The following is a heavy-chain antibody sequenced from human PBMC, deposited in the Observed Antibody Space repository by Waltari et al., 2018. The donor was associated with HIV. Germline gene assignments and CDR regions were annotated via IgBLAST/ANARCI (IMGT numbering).Heavy chain of an antibody. CDR3: ARDDCSGGSCLDY. CDR2: INPDSGGT. CDR1: GYTFPAYY. Sequence: QVQLVQSGAEVKKHGASVKVSCKASGYTFPAYYMHWVRQAPGQGLEWMGWINPDSGGTNYAQKFQGRVTMTRDTSISTAYMELSRLGSDDTAVYYCARDDCSGGSCLDYWGQGTLVTVSS. D-gene: IGHD2-15*01. V-gene: IGHV1-2*02. J-gene: IGHJ4*02.